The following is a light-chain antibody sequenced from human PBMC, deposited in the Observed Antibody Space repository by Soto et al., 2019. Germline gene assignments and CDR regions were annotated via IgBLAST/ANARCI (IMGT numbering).Light chain of an antibody. CDR3: QQYGFS. Sequence: DIHMTQSPSTLSASVGDRVTITCRASQSVSYWLAWHQQKPGKAPKLLIHDASTLESGVPSRFRGGGSGQEFTLTISGLQPDDFATYYCQQYGFSFGPGTKVEMK. CDR1: QSVSYW. V-gene: IGKV1-5*01. CDR2: DAS. J-gene: IGKJ3*01.